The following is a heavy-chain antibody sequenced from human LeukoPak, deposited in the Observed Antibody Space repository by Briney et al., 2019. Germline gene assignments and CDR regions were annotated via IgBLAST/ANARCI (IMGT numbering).Heavy chain of an antibody. J-gene: IGHJ3*02. D-gene: IGHD4-17*01. CDR2: INWNGGST. Sequence: PGRSLRLSCAASGFTFDDYGMSWVRQAPGKGLEWVSGINWNGGSTGYADSVKGRFTISRDNAKNSLYLQMNSLRAEDTALYYCARLYGDSENDAFDIWGQGTMVTVSS. CDR1: GFTFDDYG. CDR3: ARLYGDSENDAFDI. V-gene: IGHV3-20*04.